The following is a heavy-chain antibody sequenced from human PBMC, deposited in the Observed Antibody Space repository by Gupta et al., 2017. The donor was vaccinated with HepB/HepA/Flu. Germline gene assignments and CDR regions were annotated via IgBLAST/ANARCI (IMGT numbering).Heavy chain of an antibody. V-gene: IGHV1-2*02. Sequence: QVQLAQSGADVKKPGASVKVSCKASGYTFTGYYIPWVRQAPGQGLEWMGWINPNNGRTKYVEKFQGRVTMTRDMSISTAYMALTRLTSNDTAIYFCARFSSQRYFYDYWGQGTLVTVTS. CDR3: ARFSSQRYFYDY. CDR1: GYTFTGYY. D-gene: IGHD2-2*01. CDR2: INPNNGRT. J-gene: IGHJ4*02.